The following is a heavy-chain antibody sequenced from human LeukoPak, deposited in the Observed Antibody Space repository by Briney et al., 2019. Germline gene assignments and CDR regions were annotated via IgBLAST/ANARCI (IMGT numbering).Heavy chain of an antibody. CDR3: TSLTGDTDY. J-gene: IGHJ4*02. Sequence: SQTLSHTCAISGDSVSSNSAAWNWIRQSPSRGLEWLGRTYYRSKWYREYALSVKSRITINPDTSRNQFSLQLNSVTPEDTAVYYCTSLTGDTDYWGQGTLVTVSS. CDR1: GDSVSSNSAA. CDR2: TYYRSKWYR. D-gene: IGHD7-27*01. V-gene: IGHV6-1*01.